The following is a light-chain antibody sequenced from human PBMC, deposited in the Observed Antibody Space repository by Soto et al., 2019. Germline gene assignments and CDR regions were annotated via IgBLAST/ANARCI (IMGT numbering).Light chain of an antibody. CDR3: QQYGSSPYWT. Sequence: EIVLTQSPGTLSLSPGERATLSCRASQSISSSYLAWYQQKPGQTPRLLIYGAYSRATGIPDRFSGSGSGTDFTLTISRLEPEDCAVYYCQQYGSSPYWTFGQGTKVEIK. J-gene: IGKJ1*01. V-gene: IGKV3-20*01. CDR2: GAY. CDR1: QSISSSY.